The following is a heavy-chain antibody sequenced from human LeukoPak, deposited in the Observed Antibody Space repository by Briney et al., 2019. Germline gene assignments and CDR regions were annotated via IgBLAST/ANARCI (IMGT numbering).Heavy chain of an antibody. D-gene: IGHD6-19*01. CDR2: ISSSSRYI. CDR3: ARAPPAFIAVAGTSDY. Sequence: GGSLRLSCAASGFTFSSYSMNWVRQPPGKGLEWVSSISSSSRYIYYADSVKGRFTISRDNAKNSLYLQMNRLRAEDTAVYYCARAPPAFIAVAGTSDYWGQGTLVTVSS. V-gene: IGHV3-21*01. J-gene: IGHJ4*02. CDR1: GFTFSSYS.